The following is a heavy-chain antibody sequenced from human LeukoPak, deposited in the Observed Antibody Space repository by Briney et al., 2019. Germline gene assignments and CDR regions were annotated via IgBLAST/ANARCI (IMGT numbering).Heavy chain of an antibody. V-gene: IGHV3-72*01. CDR1: GFTFSNAW. Sequence: GGSLRLSCAASGFTFSNAWMSWVRQAPGKGLEWVGRTRNKANSYTTEYAASVKGRFTTSRDDSKNSLYLQMNSLKTEDTAVYYCARVRVTRDAFDIWGQGTMVTVSS. CDR3: ARVRVTRDAFDI. CDR2: TRNKANSYTT. D-gene: IGHD4-17*01. J-gene: IGHJ3*02.